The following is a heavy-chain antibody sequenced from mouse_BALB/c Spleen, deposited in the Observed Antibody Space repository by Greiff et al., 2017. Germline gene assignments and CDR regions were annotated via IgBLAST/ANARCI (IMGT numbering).Heavy chain of an antibody. CDR1: GYSFTGYY. V-gene: IGHV1S34*01. J-gene: IGHJ2*01. CDR2: ISCYNGAT. Sequence: LVKTGASVKISCKASGYSFTGYYMHWVKQSHGKSLEWIGYISCYNGATSYNQKFKGKAAFTVDTSSSTAYMQFNSLTSEDSAVYYCARITTAYYFDYWGQGTTLTVSS. CDR3: ARITTAYYFDY. D-gene: IGHD1-2*01.